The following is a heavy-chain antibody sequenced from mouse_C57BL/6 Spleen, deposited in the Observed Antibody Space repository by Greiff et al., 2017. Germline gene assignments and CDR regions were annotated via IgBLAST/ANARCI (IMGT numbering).Heavy chain of an antibody. CDR2: IDPSDSYT. J-gene: IGHJ3*01. CDR1: GYTFTSYW. V-gene: IGHV1-69*01. Sequence: QVQLQQPGAELVMPGASVKLSCKASGYTFTSYWMHWVKQRPGQGLEWIGEIDPSDSYTNYNQKFKGKSTLTVDKSSSTAYMQLSSLTSEDSAVYYCARGGNYWFAYWGQGTLVTVSA. CDR3: ARGGNYWFAY. D-gene: IGHD2-1*01.